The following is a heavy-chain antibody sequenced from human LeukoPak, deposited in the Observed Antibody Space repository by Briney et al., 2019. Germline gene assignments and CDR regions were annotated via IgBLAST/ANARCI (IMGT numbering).Heavy chain of an antibody. CDR2: ISYDGSNK. V-gene: IGHV3-30-3*01. Sequence: GGSLRLSCAASGFTFSSYAMHWVRQAPGKGLEWVAVISYDGSNKYYADSVKGRFTISRDNSKNTLYLQMNSLRSEDTAVYYCARAREGRVANDAWGQGTLVTVSS. CDR1: GFTFSSYA. J-gene: IGHJ5*02. D-gene: IGHD5-24*01. CDR3: ARAREGRVANDA.